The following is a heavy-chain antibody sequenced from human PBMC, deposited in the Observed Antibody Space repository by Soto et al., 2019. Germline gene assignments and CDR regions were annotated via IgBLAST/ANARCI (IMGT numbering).Heavy chain of an antibody. V-gene: IGHV3-21*01. CDR1: GFTFSSDS. J-gene: IGHJ4*02. CDR3: ARLGYSGYDLRTFDY. D-gene: IGHD5-12*01. CDR2: ISSSSSYI. Sequence: GGSLRVSCAASGFTFSSDSMNWVRQAPGKGLEWVSSISSSSSYIYYADSVKGRFTISRDNAKNSLYLQMNSLRAEDTAVYYCARLGYSGYDLRTFDYWGQGP.